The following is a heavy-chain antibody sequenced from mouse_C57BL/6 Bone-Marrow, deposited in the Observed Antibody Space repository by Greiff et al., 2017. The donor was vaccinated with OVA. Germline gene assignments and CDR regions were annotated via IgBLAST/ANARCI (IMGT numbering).Heavy chain of an antibody. V-gene: IGHV1-26*01. Sequence: EVQLQQSGPELVKPGASVKISCKASGYTFTDYYMNWVKQSHGKSLEWIGDTNPNNGGTSYNQKFKGKATLTVDKSSSTAYMELRSLTSEDSAVYYCARDDGYYDWGQGTTLTVSS. D-gene: IGHD2-3*01. CDR3: ARDDGYYD. CDR2: TNPNNGGT. CDR1: GYTFTDYY. J-gene: IGHJ2*01.